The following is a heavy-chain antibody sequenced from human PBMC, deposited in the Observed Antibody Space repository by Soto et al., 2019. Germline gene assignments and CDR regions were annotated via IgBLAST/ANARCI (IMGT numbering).Heavy chain of an antibody. Sequence: ASVKVSCKASGYTFTSYAMHWVRQAPGQRLEWMGWINAGNGNTKYSQKFQGRVTITTDTSASTAYMELSSLRSEDTAVYYCAREGIAAAGTSWFDPWGQGTLVTV. D-gene: IGHD6-13*01. CDR3: AREGIAAAGTSWFDP. CDR2: INAGNGNT. CDR1: GYTFTSYA. V-gene: IGHV1-3*01. J-gene: IGHJ5*02.